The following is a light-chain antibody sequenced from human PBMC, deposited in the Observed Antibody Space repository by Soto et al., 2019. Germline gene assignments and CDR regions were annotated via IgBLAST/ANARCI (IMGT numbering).Light chain of an antibody. CDR3: SSYSISTAYL. CDR1: SSDVGGYHY. V-gene: IGLV2-14*01. CDR2: EVS. Sequence: QSVLTQPASVSGSPGQSITISCTGTSSDVGGYHYVSWYKLLPGKAPKLILFEVSIRPSGVSYRFSGSKSGNTASLTISGLQAEDEADYFCSSYSISTAYLFGTGTKVTVL. J-gene: IGLJ1*01.